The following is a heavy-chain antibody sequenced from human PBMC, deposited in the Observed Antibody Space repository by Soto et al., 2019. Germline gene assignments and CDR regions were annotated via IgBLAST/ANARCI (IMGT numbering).Heavy chain of an antibody. D-gene: IGHD3-10*01. CDR2: ISAYNGNT. J-gene: IGHJ4*02. CDR1: GYTFTSYG. V-gene: IGHV1-18*01. Sequence: ASVKVSCKASGYTFTSYGISWVRQAPGQGLEWMGWISAYNGNTNYAQKLQGRVTMTTDTSKNQFSLKLSSVTAADTAVYYCASARITMVRGVMSVFDYWGQGTLVTVSS. CDR3: ASARITMVRGVMSVFDY.